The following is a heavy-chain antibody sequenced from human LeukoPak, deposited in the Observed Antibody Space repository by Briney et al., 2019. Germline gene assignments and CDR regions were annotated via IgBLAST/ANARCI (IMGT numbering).Heavy chain of an antibody. J-gene: IGHJ3*02. CDR2: IYNRGST. V-gene: IGHV4-4*07. CDR3: ARGRYCSADICSGGDAFDI. CDR1: GGSINNYY. D-gene: IGHD2-15*01. Sequence: SETLSLTCTASGGSINNYYWSWIRQPAGKGLEWIGRIYNRGSTNYNPSLKSRVTMSVATSKNQLSLRLSSVTAADTAVYYCARGRYCSADICSGGDAFDIWGQGTMVSVSS.